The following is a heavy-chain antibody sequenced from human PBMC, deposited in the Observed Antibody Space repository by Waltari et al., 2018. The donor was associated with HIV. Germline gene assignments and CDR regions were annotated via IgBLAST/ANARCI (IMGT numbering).Heavy chain of an antibody. V-gene: IGHV1-3*01. D-gene: IGHD5-12*01. CDR1: GYTFTRNA. Sequence: VQLVQSGAEVRKPGASVKVFCKASGYTFTRNAINWVRQAPGQRLEWMGWINPVSGTTKYSPKVQGRATITRDTSASRAYMELSSLRSEATAVYYCARLRGYSGYEADYYYDGMDVWGQGTTVTVSS. CDR2: INPVSGTT. CDR3: ARLRGYSGYEADYYYDGMDV. J-gene: IGHJ6*02.